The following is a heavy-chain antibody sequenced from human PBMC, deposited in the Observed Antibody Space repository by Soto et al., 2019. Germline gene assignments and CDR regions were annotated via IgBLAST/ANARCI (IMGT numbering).Heavy chain of an antibody. Sequence: SGGSLRLSCAASGFTFSSYSMNWVRQAPGKGLEWVSSISSSSSYIYYADSVKGRFTISRDNAKNSLYLQMNSLRAEDTAVYYCARGAISGGTVRGPAFVWFDPWGQGTLVTVSS. V-gene: IGHV3-21*01. D-gene: IGHD2-15*01. J-gene: IGHJ5*02. CDR1: GFTFSSYS. CDR3: ARGAISGGTVRGPAFVWFDP. CDR2: ISSSSSYI.